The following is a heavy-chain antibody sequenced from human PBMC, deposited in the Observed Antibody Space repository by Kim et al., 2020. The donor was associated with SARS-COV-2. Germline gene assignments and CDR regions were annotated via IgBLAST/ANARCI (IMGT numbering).Heavy chain of an antibody. CDR3: AAATTVGKFDS. CDR1: RFTFSNSA. V-gene: IGHV1-58*01. CDR2: IVVGSDRT. J-gene: IGHJ4*02. D-gene: IGHD4-17*01. Sequence: SVKVSCKASRFTFSNSAVQWVRQARGQRLEWIGWIVVGSDRTKYKQKFQERVTITRDMSTSTAYMELRSLRSEDTAVYYCAAATTVGKFDSWGQGTLVT.